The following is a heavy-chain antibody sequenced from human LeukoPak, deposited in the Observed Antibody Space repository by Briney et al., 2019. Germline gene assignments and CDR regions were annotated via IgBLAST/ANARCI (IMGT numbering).Heavy chain of an antibody. CDR2: ISGSGGST. CDR1: RFTFSSYA. CDR3: AKDLYYYDSSGH. Sequence: GGSLRLSCAASRFTFSSYAVSWVRQAQGKGLEWVSAISGSGGSTYYADSVKGRFTISRDNSKNTLYLQMNSLRAEDTAVYYCAKDLYYYDSSGHWGQGTLVTVSS. V-gene: IGHV3-23*01. D-gene: IGHD3-22*01. J-gene: IGHJ4*02.